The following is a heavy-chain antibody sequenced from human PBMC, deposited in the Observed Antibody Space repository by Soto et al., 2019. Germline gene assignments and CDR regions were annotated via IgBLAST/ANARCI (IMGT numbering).Heavy chain of an antibody. CDR1: GFTLSNYA. CDR3: ARIKLVDFFFINVDVYGMDV. D-gene: IGHD2-15*01. J-gene: IGHJ6*02. Sequence: GGSLRLSCAASGFTLSNYAVNWVRQAPGKGLEWVSYISSDSRYIYHGDSVKGRFTISRDNARNSVYLQMNSLRDEDTAVYYCARIKLVDFFFINVDVYGMDVWGQGTPVTVSS. V-gene: IGHV3-48*02. CDR2: ISSDSRYI.